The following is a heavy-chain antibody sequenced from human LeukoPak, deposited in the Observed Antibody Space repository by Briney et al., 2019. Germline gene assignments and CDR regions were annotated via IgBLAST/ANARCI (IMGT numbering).Heavy chain of an antibody. CDR3: ARGTRYCSSTSRINFDY. CDR1: GFTFSSYG. D-gene: IGHD2-2*01. Sequence: PGGSLRLSCAASGFTFSSYGMHWVRQAPGKGLEWVAVIWYDGSKKNYADSVKGRFTISRDNSKNTVYLQMNSLRAEDTAVYYCARGTRYCSSTSRINFDYWGQGTLVTVSS. V-gene: IGHV3-33*01. CDR2: IWYDGSKK. J-gene: IGHJ4*02.